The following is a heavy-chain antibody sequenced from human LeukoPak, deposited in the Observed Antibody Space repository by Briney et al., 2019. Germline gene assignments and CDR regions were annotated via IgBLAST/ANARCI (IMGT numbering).Heavy chain of an antibody. CDR2: IYYSGST. V-gene: IGHV4-59*12. J-gene: IGHJ4*02. CDR1: GGSMSPYH. D-gene: IGHD3-22*01. CDR3: ARADSSGYTFDY. Sequence: SETLSLTCTVSGGSMSPYHWGWIRQPPGKGLEWTGYIYYSGSTNYNPSLKSRVTISVDTSKNQFSLKLSSVTAADTAVYYCARADSSGYTFDYWGQGTLVTVSS.